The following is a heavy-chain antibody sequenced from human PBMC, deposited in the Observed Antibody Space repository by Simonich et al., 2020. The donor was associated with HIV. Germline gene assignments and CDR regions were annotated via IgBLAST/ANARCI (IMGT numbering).Heavy chain of an antibody. Sequence: EVQLVQSGAAVKKPGESLKISCKGSGYNFPNYWIGWVRQMPGKGLEWMGIIYPGDSDTTYSPSFQGQVTTSADKSISTAYLQWSSLKASDTAMYYCVRRMAGTDAFDIWGQGTMVTVSS. CDR3: VRRMAGTDAFDI. CDR1: GYNFPNYW. CDR2: IYPGDSDT. D-gene: IGHD6-19*01. J-gene: IGHJ3*02. V-gene: IGHV5-51*03.